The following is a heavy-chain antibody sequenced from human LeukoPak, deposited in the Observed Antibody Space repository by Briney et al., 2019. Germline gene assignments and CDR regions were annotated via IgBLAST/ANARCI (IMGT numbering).Heavy chain of an antibody. CDR1: GFTFSSYG. CDR3: ARDGVENYDYVWGSYRRDAFDI. J-gene: IGHJ3*02. CDR2: IWYDGSNK. Sequence: PGRSLRLSCAASGFTFSSYGMHWVRQAPGKGLEWVAVIWYDGSNKYYADSVKGRLTISRDNSKNTLYLQMNSLRAEDTAVYYCARDGVENYDYVWGSYRRDAFDIWGQGTMVTVSS. D-gene: IGHD3-16*02. V-gene: IGHV3-33*01.